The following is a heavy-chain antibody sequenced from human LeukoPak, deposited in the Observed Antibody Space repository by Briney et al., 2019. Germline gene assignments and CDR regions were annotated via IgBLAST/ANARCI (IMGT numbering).Heavy chain of an antibody. J-gene: IGHJ4*02. Sequence: GGSLRLSCAASGFTFSSYSTNWVRQAPGKGLEWVSSISSSSSYIYYADSVKGRFTISRDNAKNSLYLQMNSLRAEDTAVYYCARGYNWNYGGDYWGQGTLVTVSS. CDR3: ARGYNWNYGGDY. V-gene: IGHV3-21*01. CDR2: ISSSSSYI. CDR1: GFTFSSYS. D-gene: IGHD1-1*01.